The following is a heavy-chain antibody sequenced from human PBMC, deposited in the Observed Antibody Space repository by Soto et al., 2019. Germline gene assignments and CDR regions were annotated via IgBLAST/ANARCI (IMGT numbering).Heavy chain of an antibody. CDR2: IYYSGST. J-gene: IGHJ6*02. CDR3: AREGGGTDYGMDV. CDR1: GGSVSSGSYY. Sequence: QVQLQESGPGLVKPSETLSLTCTVSGGSVSSGSYYWSWIRQPPGKGLEWIGYIYYSGSTNYNPSLKSRVTISVDTSKNQFSLKLSSVTAADTAVYYCAREGGGTDYGMDVWGQGTTVTVSS. V-gene: IGHV4-61*01. D-gene: IGHD1-1*01.